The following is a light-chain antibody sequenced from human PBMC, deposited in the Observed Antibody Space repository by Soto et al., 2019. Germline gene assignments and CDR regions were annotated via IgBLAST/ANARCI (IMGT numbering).Light chain of an antibody. CDR2: DVT. CDR3: CSYAGSSTFVV. V-gene: IGLV2-11*01. J-gene: IGLJ2*01. Sequence: QSALTQPRSVSGSPGQSVTISCTGTSSDVGGYNYVSWYQHHPGKAPKLMIYDVTKRPSGVPDRFSGSKSGNTASLTISGLQAEDEADYFFCSYAGSSTFVVFGGGTQLTVL. CDR1: SSDVGGYNY.